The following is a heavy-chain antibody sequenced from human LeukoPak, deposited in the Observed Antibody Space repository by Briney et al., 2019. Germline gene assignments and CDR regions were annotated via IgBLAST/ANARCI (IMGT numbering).Heavy chain of an antibody. Sequence: ASVKVSCKASGYTFTGYYMHWVRQAPGQGLEWMGWINPKSGGTNYAQKFQGRVTMTRDTSISTAYMELSRLRSDDAAVYYCARTSGSYFLQYFQHWGQGTLVTVSS. V-gene: IGHV1-2*02. CDR3: ARTSGSYFLQYFQH. CDR2: INPKSGGT. D-gene: IGHD1-26*01. J-gene: IGHJ1*01. CDR1: GYTFTGYY.